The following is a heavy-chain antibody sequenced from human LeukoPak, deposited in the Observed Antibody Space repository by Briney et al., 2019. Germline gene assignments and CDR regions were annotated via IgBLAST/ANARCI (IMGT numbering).Heavy chain of an antibody. D-gene: IGHD3-9*01. CDR2: INGGGSFI. CDR1: GSNFHEYY. V-gene: IGHV3-11*04. CDR3: ARDVNYDLLTGTPIDF. J-gene: IGHJ4*02. Sequence: PGGSLRLSCAVSGSNFHEYYMHWFRQTPGKGLECISYINGGGSFIGYADSVKGRFTISRDNTKNLVHLQMTSLRVEDTALYYCARDVNYDLLTGTPIDFWGQGTPVTVSS.